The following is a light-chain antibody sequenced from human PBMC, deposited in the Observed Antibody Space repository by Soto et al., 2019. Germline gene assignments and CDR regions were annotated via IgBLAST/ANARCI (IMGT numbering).Light chain of an antibody. CDR2: KAA. J-gene: IGKJ1*01. CDR3: QQYGSYRT. CDR1: QSISSW. V-gene: IGKV1-5*03. Sequence: DIQMTQSPSTLSASVGDRVTITCRASQSISSWLAWYQQRPGRAPKLLIYKAATLQSGVPSRFSGSGSGTEFTLTISSPQPDDFATYYCQQYGSYRTFGQGTKVEI.